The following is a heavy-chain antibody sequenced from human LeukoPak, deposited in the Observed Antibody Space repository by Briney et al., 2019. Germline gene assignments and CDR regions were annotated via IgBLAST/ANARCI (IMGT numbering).Heavy chain of an antibody. J-gene: IGHJ4*02. D-gene: IGHD2/OR15-2a*01. CDR3: ARGFLGRNPVF. CDR2: MNPNTGNT. V-gene: IGHV1-8*01. CDR1: GYTFISYD. Sequence: ASVKVSCKAAGYTFISYDLNWVRQASGQGLEWMGWMNPNTGNTDYAQKFQGRVTMTRNTSTSTAYLELRSLRSEDTAVYYCARGFLGRNPVFWGQGTLVTVSS.